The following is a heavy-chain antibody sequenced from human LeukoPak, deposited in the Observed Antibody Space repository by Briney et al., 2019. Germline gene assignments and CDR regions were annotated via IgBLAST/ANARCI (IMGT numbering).Heavy chain of an antibody. D-gene: IGHD3-10*01. CDR3: ARLDYYGSGSYIY. CDR2: IYYSGST. V-gene: IGHV4-38-2*02. J-gene: IGHJ4*02. CDR1: GYSISSGYY. Sequence: KPSETLSLTCTVSGYSISSGYYWGWIRQPPGKGLEWIGGIYYSGSTYYNPSLKSRVTISVDTSKNQFSLKLSSVTAADTAVYYCARLDYYGSGSYIYWGQGALVTVSS.